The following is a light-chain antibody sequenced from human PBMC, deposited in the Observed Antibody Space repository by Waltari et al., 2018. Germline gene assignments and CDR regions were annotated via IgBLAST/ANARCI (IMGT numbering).Light chain of an antibody. CDR3: SSYAGSNNKV. V-gene: IGLV2-8*02. CDR1: SSDVGGYNY. Sequence: QSALTQPPSASRSPGQSVTISCTGTSSDVGGYNYVSWYQQHPGKAPKLMIYEVSKRPSGVPDRFSGSKSGNTASLTVSGLQVEDEADYYCSSYAGSNNKVFGGGTKLTVL. CDR2: EVS. J-gene: IGLJ3*02.